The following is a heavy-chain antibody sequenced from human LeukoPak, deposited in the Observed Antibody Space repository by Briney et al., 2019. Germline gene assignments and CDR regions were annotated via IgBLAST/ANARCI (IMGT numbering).Heavy chain of an antibody. CDR1: GYSFTSYW. D-gene: IGHD3-10*01. CDR3: AVWFGELYSPNYYYYGMDV. V-gene: IGHV5-10-1*01. Sequence: GESLKIYCKGSGYSFTSYWISWVRQMPGKGLEWMGRIDPSDSYTNYSPSFQGHVTISADKSISTAYLQWSSLKASDTAMYYCAVWFGELYSPNYYYYGMDVWGKGTTVTVSS. CDR2: IDPSDSYT. J-gene: IGHJ6*04.